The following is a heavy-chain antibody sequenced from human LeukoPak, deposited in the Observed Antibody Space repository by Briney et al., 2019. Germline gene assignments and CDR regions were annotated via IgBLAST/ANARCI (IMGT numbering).Heavy chain of an antibody. J-gene: IGHJ3*02. CDR2: IIPIFGTA. CDR1: GGTFSSYA. D-gene: IGHD3-22*01. Sequence: ASVKVSCKASGGTFSSYAISWVRQAPGQGLEWMGGIIPIFGTANYAQKFQGRVTITADKSTSTAYMELSSLRSEDTAVYYCARSRYYYDSSGSHADAFDIWGQGTMVTVSS. V-gene: IGHV1-69*06. CDR3: ARSRYYYDSSGSHADAFDI.